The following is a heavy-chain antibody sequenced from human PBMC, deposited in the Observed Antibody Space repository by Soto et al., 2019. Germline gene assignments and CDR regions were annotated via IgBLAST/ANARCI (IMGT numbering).Heavy chain of an antibody. D-gene: IGHD4-17*01. Sequence: LSLTCTVSGGSISSYYWSWIRQPPGKGLEWIGYIYYSGSTNYNPSLKSRVTISVDTSKNQFSLKLSSVTAADTAVYYCARDYGGNSAWFDPWGPGTLVTVSS. CDR3: ARDYGGNSAWFDP. CDR2: IYYSGST. V-gene: IGHV4-59*01. J-gene: IGHJ5*02. CDR1: GGSISSYY.